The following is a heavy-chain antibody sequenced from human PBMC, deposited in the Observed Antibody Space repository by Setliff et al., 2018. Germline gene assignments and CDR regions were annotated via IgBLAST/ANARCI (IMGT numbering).Heavy chain of an antibody. V-gene: IGHV3-23*01. CDR3: ARDVAPPNDIRFDP. CDR2: ISGSGGST. J-gene: IGHJ5*02. CDR1: GFTFSSYA. Sequence: GSLRLSCAASGFTFSSYAMSWVRQAPGKGLEWVSAISGSGGSTYYADSVKGRFTISRDNSKNTLYLQMNSLRAEDTAVYYFARDVAPPNDIRFDPWGQGTLVTVSS. D-gene: IGHD2-15*01.